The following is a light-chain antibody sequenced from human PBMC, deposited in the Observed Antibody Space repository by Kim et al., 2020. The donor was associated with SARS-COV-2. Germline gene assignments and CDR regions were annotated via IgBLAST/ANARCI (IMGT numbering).Light chain of an antibody. J-gene: IGKJ5*01. V-gene: IGKV3-20*01. CDR3: QQYGSPLIT. CDR1: QSVSSSY. CDR2: GAS. Sequence: EIVLTQSPGTLSLSPGERATLSCRASQSVSSSYLAWYQQKPGQAPRLLIYGASSRATDIPDRFSGSGSGTDFTLTISRLEPEDFAVYYCQQYGSPLITFGQGTRLEIK.